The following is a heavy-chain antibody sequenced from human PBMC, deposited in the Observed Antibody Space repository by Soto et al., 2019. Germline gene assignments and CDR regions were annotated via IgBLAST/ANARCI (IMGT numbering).Heavy chain of an antibody. CDR1: GGSISSGDYY. J-gene: IGHJ4*02. V-gene: IGHV4-30-4*01. D-gene: IGHD4-17*01. CDR2: IYYSGST. Sequence: TSETLSLTCTVSGGSISSGDYYWSWIRQPPGKGLEWIGYIYYSGSTYYNPSLKNRVTISVDTSKNQFSLKLSSVTAADTAVYYCARGIDYGGNRHLDYWGQGTLVTVSS. CDR3: ARGIDYGGNRHLDY.